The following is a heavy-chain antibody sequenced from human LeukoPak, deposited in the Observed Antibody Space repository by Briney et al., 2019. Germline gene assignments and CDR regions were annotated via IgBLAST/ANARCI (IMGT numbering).Heavy chain of an antibody. CDR1: GYTFTGYY. D-gene: IGHD5-24*01. CDR3: ARDLGRRDGYPSSWFDP. CDR2: INPNSGGT. V-gene: IGHV1-2*02. Sequence: ASVKVSCKASGYTFTGYYMHWVRQAPGQGLEWMGWINPNSGGTNYAQKFQGRVTTTRDTSISTAYMELSRLRSDDTAVYYCARDLGRRDGYPSSWFDPWGQGTLVTVSS. J-gene: IGHJ5*02.